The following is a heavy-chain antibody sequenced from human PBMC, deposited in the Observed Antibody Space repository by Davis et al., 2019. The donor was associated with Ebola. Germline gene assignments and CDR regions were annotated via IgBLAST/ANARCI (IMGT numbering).Heavy chain of an antibody. CDR2: INAGNGNT. V-gene: IGHV1-3*01. CDR3: ARDGREIVGATGY. J-gene: IGHJ4*02. Sequence: ASVKVSCKASGYTFTSYAMHWVRQAPGQRLEWMGWINAGNGNTKYSQKFQGRVTITRDTSANTVYMELSSLRSEDTAVYYCARDGREIVGATGYWGQGTLVTVSS. CDR1: GYTFTSYA. D-gene: IGHD1-26*01.